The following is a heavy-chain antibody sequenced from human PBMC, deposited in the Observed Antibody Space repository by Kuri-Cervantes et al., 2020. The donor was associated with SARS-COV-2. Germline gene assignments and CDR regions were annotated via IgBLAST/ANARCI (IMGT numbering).Heavy chain of an antibody. CDR3: AMVRGGDYVFDY. Sequence: GESLKISCAASGFTFSNYAIHWVRQAPGKGLEWVALISYDGSDKNYADSVKGRFTISRDNSKNTLYLQMNSLRAEDTAVYYCAMVRGGDYVFDYWGQGTLVTVSS. J-gene: IGHJ4*02. CDR1: GFTFSNYA. D-gene: IGHD4-17*01. V-gene: IGHV3-30*01. CDR2: ISYDGSDK.